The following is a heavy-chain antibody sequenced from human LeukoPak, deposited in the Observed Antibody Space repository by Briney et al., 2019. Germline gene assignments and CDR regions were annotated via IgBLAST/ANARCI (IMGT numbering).Heavy chain of an antibody. CDR1: GYTFTGYY. D-gene: IGHD4-11*01. CDR2: INPIFGTA. V-gene: IGHV1-69*13. Sequence: SVKVSCKASGYTFTGYYMHWVRQAPGQGLEWMGGINPIFGTANYAQKFQGRVTITADESTSTAYMELSSLRSEDTAVYYCASSTYSNSSDYFDYWGQGTLVTVSS. J-gene: IGHJ4*02. CDR3: ASSTYSNSSDYFDY.